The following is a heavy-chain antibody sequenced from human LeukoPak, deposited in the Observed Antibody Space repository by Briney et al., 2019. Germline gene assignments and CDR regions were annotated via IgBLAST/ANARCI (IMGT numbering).Heavy chain of an antibody. CDR3: ARDAYQTYYYGSGSYR. CDR1: VFTVSSNY. V-gene: IGHV3-66*01. J-gene: IGHJ4*02. D-gene: IGHD3-10*01. CDR2: IYSGGST. Sequence: GASLRLSCAASVFTVSSNYMSWVRQAPGKGLEWVSVIYSGGSTYYADSVKGRFTISRDNSKNTLYLQMNSLRAEDTAVYYCARDAYQTYYYGSGSYRWGQGTLVTVSS.